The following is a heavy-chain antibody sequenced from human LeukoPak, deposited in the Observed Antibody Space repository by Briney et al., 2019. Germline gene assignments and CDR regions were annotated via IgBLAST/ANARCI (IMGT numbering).Heavy chain of an antibody. J-gene: IGHJ4*02. CDR3: ARVNSEYQLPYGNSIDY. CDR1: GYSISSGYY. Sequence: PSETLSLTRSVSGYSISSGYYWGWIRPPPGKGLEWIGSIYYSGSTYYNPSLKSRVTISVDTSKNQFSLKLSSVTAADTAVYYCARVNSEYQLPYGNSIDYWGQGTLVTVSS. D-gene: IGHD2-2*01. CDR2: IYYSGST. V-gene: IGHV4-38-2*02.